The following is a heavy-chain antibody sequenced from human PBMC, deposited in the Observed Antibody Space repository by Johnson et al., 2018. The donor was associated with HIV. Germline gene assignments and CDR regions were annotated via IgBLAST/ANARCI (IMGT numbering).Heavy chain of an antibody. CDR2: ILYDGNNK. CDR1: GFAFSGYA. D-gene: IGHD3-22*01. CDR3: ARARPNSYYYDSSGYPDAFDI. Sequence: QVQLVESGGGVVQPGRSLRLSCAASGFAFSGYALHWVRQAPGKGLEWVAVILYDGNNKYYAASLKGRFTITRDQPKNSLYLQMNSLRAEDTAVYYCARARPNSYYYDSSGYPDAFDIWGQGTMVTVSS. J-gene: IGHJ3*02. V-gene: IGHV3-30-3*01.